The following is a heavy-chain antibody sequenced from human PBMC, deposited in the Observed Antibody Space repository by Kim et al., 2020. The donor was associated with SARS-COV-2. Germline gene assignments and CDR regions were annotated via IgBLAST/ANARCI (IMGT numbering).Heavy chain of an antibody. CDR3: ARGRIQLWLVYFDY. V-gene: IGHV4-34*01. J-gene: IGHJ4*02. Sequence: NPYLKRRVTISVDTSKNQFSLKLSSVTAADTAVYYCARGRIQLWLVYFDYWGQGTLVTVSS. D-gene: IGHD5-18*01.